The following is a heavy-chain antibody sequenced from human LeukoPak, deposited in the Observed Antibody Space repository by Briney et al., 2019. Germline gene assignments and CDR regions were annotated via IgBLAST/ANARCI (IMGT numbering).Heavy chain of an antibody. Sequence: PGGSLRLSCAASGFTFSTYTMNWVRQAPGKGLEWVAVISFDGSTKYFADSMKGRFTISRDNSNNTLFLQMHSLRTEDTAVYYCTRDPLGYCTAGVCYPMRGFDYWGQGTLVTVSS. D-gene: IGHD2-8*02. V-gene: IGHV3-30*03. CDR3: TRDPLGYCTAGVCYPMRGFDY. CDR1: GFTFSTYT. J-gene: IGHJ4*02. CDR2: ISFDGSTK.